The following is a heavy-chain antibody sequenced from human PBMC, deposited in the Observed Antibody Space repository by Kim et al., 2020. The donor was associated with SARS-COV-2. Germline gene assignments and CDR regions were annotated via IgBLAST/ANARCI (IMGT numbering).Heavy chain of an antibody. CDR3: TRDYYGWGVGYCSGGSCYTTPGALFDP. Sequence: GGSLRLSCTAYGFTFGDYAMSWFRQAPGKGLEWGGCIRSKAYGGTTEYAASVKGRFTISRDDSKSIAYLQMNSLKTEDTAVYYCTRDYYGWGVGYCSGGSCYTTPGALFDPWGQGTLATVSS. J-gene: IGHJ5*02. D-gene: IGHD2-15*01. V-gene: IGHV3-49*03. CDR1: GFTFGDYA. CDR2: IRSKAYGGTT.